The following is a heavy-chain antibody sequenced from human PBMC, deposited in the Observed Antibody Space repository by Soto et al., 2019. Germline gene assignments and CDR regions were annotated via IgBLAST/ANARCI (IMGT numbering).Heavy chain of an antibody. CDR3: ASKGSPYCGSRYYYELDV. J-gene: IGHJ6*02. D-gene: IGHD3-3*01. Sequence: GESLKISCKASGFSLNTYWIAWVRQMPGKGLEWMGAIFPGDSDTKYSPSFEGQVTISADRSTSTAYVQWDSLRASDSARYYCASKGSPYCGSRYYYELDVCGPGTSVTVSS. CDR1: GFSLNTYW. V-gene: IGHV5-51*03. CDR2: IFPGDSDT.